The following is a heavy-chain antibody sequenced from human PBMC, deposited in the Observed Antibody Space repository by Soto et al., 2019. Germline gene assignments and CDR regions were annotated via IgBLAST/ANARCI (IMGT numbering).Heavy chain of an antibody. D-gene: IGHD2-2*01. CDR3: VRESSTSTPI. V-gene: IGHV1-8*01. CDR1: GYTFTTYD. J-gene: IGHJ4*03. CDR2: VNPNSANT. Sequence: ASVKVSCKASGYTFTTYDINWVRQASGQGLEWMGWVNPNSANTGYAQKFRGRVPMTRNTSINTAFMELSSLRSEDTAVYYCVRESSTSTPIWGQGTVVTVSS.